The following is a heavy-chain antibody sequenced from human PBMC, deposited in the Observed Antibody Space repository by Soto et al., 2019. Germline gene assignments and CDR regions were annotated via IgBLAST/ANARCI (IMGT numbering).Heavy chain of an antibody. V-gene: IGHV1-69*01. CDR1: GGTFSSYA. CDR2: IIPIFGTA. Sequence: QVQLVQSGAEVKKPGSSVRVSCKASGGTFSSYAISWVRQAPGQGLEWMGGIIPIFGTANYAQKFQGRVTITADESTSTAYMELSSLRSEDTAVYYCARFSDMVRGVRLSPYYYYGMDVWGQGTTVTVSS. J-gene: IGHJ6*02. CDR3: ARFSDMVRGVRLSPYYYYGMDV. D-gene: IGHD3-10*01.